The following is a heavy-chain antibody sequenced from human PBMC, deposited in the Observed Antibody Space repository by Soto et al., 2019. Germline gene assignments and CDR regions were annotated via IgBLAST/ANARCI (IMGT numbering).Heavy chain of an antibody. D-gene: IGHD3-16*01. CDR3: ARVKTFSGWHLDL. Sequence: GGSLRLSCAASGFTLSDHYMDWVRQAPGKGLEWVGRSRNKANSYTTEYAASVKGRFTISRDDSKKSLYLEMSSLKTEDTAVYYCARVKTFSGWHLDLWGRGTLVTVSS. V-gene: IGHV3-72*01. CDR2: SRNKANSYTT. CDR1: GFTLSDHY. J-gene: IGHJ2*01.